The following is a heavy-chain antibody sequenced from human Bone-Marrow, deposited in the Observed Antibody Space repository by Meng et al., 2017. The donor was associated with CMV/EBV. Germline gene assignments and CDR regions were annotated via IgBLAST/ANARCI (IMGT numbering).Heavy chain of an antibody. CDR3: AKDRGWGAYYFDY. CDR2: IRYDGSNK. CDR1: GFTFSSYG. V-gene: IGHV3-30*02. J-gene: IGHJ4*02. Sequence: GSPRLSRPASGFTFSSYGMHWVRQAPGKGLEWVAFIRYDGSNKYYADSVKGRFTISRDNSKNTLYLQMNSLRAEDTAVYYCAKDRGWGAYYFDYWGQGTLVTVSS. D-gene: IGHD7-27*01.